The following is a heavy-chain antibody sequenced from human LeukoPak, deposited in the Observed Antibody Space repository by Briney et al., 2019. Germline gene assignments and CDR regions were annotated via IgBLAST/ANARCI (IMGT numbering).Heavy chain of an antibody. CDR2: IYYSGST. Sequence: SETLSLTCTVSGGSISSHYWSWIRQPPGKGLEWIGYIYYSGSTNYNPSLKSRVTISVDTSKNQFSLKLSSVTAADTAVYYCARDHHWGTAMETGYFDYWGQGTLVTVSS. D-gene: IGHD5-18*01. J-gene: IGHJ4*02. V-gene: IGHV4-59*11. CDR3: ARDHHWGTAMETGYFDY. CDR1: GGSISSHY.